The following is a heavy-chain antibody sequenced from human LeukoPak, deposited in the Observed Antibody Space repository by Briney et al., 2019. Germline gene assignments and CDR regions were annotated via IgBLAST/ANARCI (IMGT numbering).Heavy chain of an antibody. CDR2: IGGSGGST. V-gene: IGHV3-23*01. Sequence: GGSLRLSCAASGFTFSSYGMSWVRQAPGKGLEWVSAIGGSGGSTYYADSVKGRFTISRDNSKNTLYLQMNSLRAEDTAVYYCARVVPPTDYGSGSYFWDPYYFDYWGQGTLVTVSS. D-gene: IGHD3-10*01. J-gene: IGHJ4*02. CDR1: GFTFSSYG. CDR3: ARVVPPTDYGSGSYFWDPYYFDY.